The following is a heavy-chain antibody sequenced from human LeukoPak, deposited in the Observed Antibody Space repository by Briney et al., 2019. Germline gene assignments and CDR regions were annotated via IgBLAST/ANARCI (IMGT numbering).Heavy chain of an antibody. V-gene: IGHV3-23*01. Sequence: GGSLRLSCVASGCTFSRHAMSWVRQAPGKGLEWVSGISGSGTTQYADSVKGRFTISRDNSKNTLYLQMNSLRAEDTAVYFCVRSNWNDGGWFDPWGQGTLVTVSS. CDR1: GCTFSRHA. CDR2: ISGSGTT. CDR3: VRSNWNDGGWFDP. D-gene: IGHD1-1*01. J-gene: IGHJ5*02.